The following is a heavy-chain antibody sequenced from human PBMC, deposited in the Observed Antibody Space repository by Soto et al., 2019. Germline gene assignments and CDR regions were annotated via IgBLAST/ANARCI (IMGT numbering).Heavy chain of an antibody. CDR3: AKGAVAGTPTSYYYYGMDV. D-gene: IGHD6-19*01. J-gene: IGHJ6*02. CDR1: GGTFRTYA. CDR2: IIPIFGTV. V-gene: IGHV1-69*12. Sequence: QVQLLQSGAEVKKPGSSVRVSCEASGGTFRTYAISWVRQAPGQGLEWMGEIIPIFGTVNYAQKFQGTVTITADESTTTVYMDLRSLSSEDTAVYYCAKGAVAGTPTSYYYYGMDVWGQGTTVTVSS.